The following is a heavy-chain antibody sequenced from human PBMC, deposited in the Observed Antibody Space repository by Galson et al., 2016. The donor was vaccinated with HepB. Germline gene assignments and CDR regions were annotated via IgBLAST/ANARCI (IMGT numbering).Heavy chain of an antibody. CDR2: IYPGDSDT. D-gene: IGHD1-26*01. Sequence: QSGAEVKKPGESLEISCKGSGYSFTSYWIAWVRQMPGKGLVWMGIIYPGDSDTRYSPSFQGQVTISVDKSISTAYLQWSSLKASDTAMYFCARRRDTASSARDFDYWAQGTLVTVSS. CDR3: ARRRDTASSARDFDY. CDR1: GYSFTSYW. J-gene: IGHJ4*02. V-gene: IGHV5-51*01.